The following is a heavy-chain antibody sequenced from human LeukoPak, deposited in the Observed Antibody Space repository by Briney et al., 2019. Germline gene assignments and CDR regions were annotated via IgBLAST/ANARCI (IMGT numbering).Heavy chain of an antibody. Sequence: SQTLSLTCAVSGGSISSGGYSWSWIRQPPGKGLEWIGYIYHSGSTYYNPSLKSRVTISVDRSKNQFSLKLSSVTAADTAVYYCARSGYSNYAWSPTNNWFDPWGQGTLVTVSS. J-gene: IGHJ5*02. D-gene: IGHD4-4*01. V-gene: IGHV4-30-2*01. CDR2: IYHSGST. CDR1: GGSISSGGYS. CDR3: ARSGYSNYAWSPTNNWFDP.